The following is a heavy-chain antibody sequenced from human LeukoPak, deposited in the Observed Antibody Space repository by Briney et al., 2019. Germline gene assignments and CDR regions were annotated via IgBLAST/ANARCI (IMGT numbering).Heavy chain of an antibody. D-gene: IGHD3-22*01. V-gene: IGHV1-24*01. CDR3: ARDGAPTYYYDSSGYYFTGD. Sequence: ASVKVSCKVSGYTLTELSMHWVRQAPGKGLEWMGGFDPEDGETIYAQKFQGRVTVTEDTSTDTAYMELSSLRSEDTAVYYCARDGAPTYYYDSSGYYFTGDWGQGTLVTVSS. CDR1: GYTLTELS. CDR2: FDPEDGET. J-gene: IGHJ4*02.